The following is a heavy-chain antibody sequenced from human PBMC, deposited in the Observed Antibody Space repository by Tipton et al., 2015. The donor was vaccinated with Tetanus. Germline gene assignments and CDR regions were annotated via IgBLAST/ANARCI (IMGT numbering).Heavy chain of an antibody. CDR2: IYHTGAA. J-gene: IGHJ2*01. D-gene: IGHD3-3*01. V-gene: IGHV4-31*02. CDR1: GEALVRGGYY. CDR3: ARDPAVLRFLEWLPDWYFAL. Sequence: GEALVRGGYYWTWIRHLPGKGLEWIGYIYHTGAAHYNPSLKSRVTLSVDMSKNQFFLKMISMTAADTAVYYCARDPAVLRFLEWLPDWYFALWGRGTLVTVSS.